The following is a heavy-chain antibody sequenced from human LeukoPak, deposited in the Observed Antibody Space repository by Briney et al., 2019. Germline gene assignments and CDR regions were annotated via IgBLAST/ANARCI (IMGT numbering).Heavy chain of an antibody. D-gene: IGHD3-22*01. CDR3: ARASYSYDINGWVPFDY. CDR2: IYTSGST. V-gene: IGHV4-61*02. Sequence: TPSETLSLTCTVSGNSISSGDNYWSWIRQPAGKGLEWIGRIYTSGSTNYHPSLKSRITISGDTSKSQFSLRLSSVTAADTAVYYCARASYSYDINGWVPFDYWGQGTLVTVSS. J-gene: IGHJ4*02. CDR1: GNSISSGDNY.